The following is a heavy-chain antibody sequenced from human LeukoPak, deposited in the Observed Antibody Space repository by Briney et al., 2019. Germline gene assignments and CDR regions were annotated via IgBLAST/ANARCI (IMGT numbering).Heavy chain of an antibody. J-gene: IGHJ6*03. Sequence: ASVTVSCKASGYTFTSYDINWVRQATGQGLEWMGWMNPNSGNTGYAQKFQGRVTITADKSTSTAYMELSSLRSEDTAVYYCASVDTAMVPHYYYYYMDVWGKGTTVTVSS. CDR3: ASVDTAMVPHYYYYYMDV. CDR1: GYTFTSYD. CDR2: MNPNSGNT. V-gene: IGHV1-8*03. D-gene: IGHD5-18*01.